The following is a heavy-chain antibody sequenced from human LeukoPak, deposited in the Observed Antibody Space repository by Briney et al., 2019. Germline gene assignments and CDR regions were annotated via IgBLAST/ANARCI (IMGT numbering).Heavy chain of an antibody. CDR3: AKDFGRNYYVSGSYDNPYYFDY. CDR2: ISGSSGST. CDR1: GFTFSSYA. Sequence: PGGSLRLSCAASGFTFSSYAMSWVRQAPGKGLEWVSGISGSSGSTGYADSVKGRFTISRDNSKNTLYLQMNSLRAEDTAVYYCAKDFGRNYYVSGSYDNPYYFDYWGQGTLVTVSS. J-gene: IGHJ4*02. D-gene: IGHD3-10*01. V-gene: IGHV3-23*01.